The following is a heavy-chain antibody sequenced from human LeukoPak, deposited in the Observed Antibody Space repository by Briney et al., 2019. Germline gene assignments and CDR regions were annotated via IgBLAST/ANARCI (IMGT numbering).Heavy chain of an antibody. J-gene: IGHJ4*02. CDR3: ASKTWFGELLGWYFYY. Sequence: AGGSLRLSCAASGFTFSSYEMNWVRQTPGKGLGWVSYISISGSTIYYADSVKGRFTISRDNAKNSLYLQMNSLRAEDTAVYYSASKTWFGELLGWYFYYWGEGNLVTVSS. CDR1: GFTFSSYE. CDR2: ISISGSTI. D-gene: IGHD3-10*01. V-gene: IGHV3-48*03.